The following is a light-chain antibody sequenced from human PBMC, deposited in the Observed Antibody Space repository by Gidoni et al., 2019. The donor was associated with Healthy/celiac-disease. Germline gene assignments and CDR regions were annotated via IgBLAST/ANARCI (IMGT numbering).Light chain of an antibody. CDR2: DVS. J-gene: IGLJ2*01. CDR3: SSYTSSSTLV. V-gene: IGLV2-14*01. CDR1: SSDVGGYIY. Sequence: QSALTQPASVSGSPVQSITISCTGTSSDVGGYIYFSWYQQPPGKAPKLMIYDVSNRPSGVSNRFSGSKSGNTASLTISGLQAEDEADYYCSSYTSSSTLVFGGGTKLTVL.